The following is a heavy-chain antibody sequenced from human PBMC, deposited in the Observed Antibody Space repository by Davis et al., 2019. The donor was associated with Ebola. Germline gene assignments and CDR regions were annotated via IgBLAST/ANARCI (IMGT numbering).Heavy chain of an antibody. Sequence: GESLKISCAASGFTVSPSYMSWVRQAPGKGLEWVSIIYASGATYSADSVKGRFTISRDNSKNTLYLQVNSLRAEDTAVYYCAKLMEARGYFDYWGQGTLVTVSS. J-gene: IGHJ4*02. CDR1: GFTVSPSY. V-gene: IGHV3-53*01. D-gene: IGHD1-1*01. CDR2: IYASGAT. CDR3: AKLMEARGYFDY.